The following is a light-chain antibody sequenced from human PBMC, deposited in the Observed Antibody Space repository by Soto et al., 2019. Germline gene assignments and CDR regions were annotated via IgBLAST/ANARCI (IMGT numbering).Light chain of an antibody. V-gene: IGKV1-39*01. Sequence: DIQMTQSPYSLSAAVGDSVTITCRASQSISSYLNWYQQKPGKAPKLLIYAASSLQSGVPSRFSGSGSGTDFTLTISSLQPEDFATYYCQESYSFGQGTKLEIK. CDR3: QESYS. CDR1: QSISSY. CDR2: AAS. J-gene: IGKJ2*01.